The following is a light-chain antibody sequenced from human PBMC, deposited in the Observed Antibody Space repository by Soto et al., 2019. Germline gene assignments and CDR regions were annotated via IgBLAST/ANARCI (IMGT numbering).Light chain of an antibody. CDR2: GAS. Sequence: EVVLTQSPATLSVSPGEGVTLSCRASQGIGDTLAWYQHKPGQTPRLLIYGASSRATGIPDRFSGSGSGTDFTLTISGLEPEDLAVYYCQQYGSSFWTFGQGTKVDIK. V-gene: IGKV3-20*01. CDR1: QGIGDT. J-gene: IGKJ1*01. CDR3: QQYGSSFWT.